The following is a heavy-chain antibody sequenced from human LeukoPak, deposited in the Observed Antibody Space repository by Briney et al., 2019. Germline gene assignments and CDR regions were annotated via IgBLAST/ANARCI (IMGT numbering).Heavy chain of an antibody. D-gene: IGHD7-27*01. CDR2: IKQDGSEK. CDR1: GFTFSSYW. CDR3: ARALGDYYYYYMDV. V-gene: IGHV3-7*01. Sequence: GGSLRLSCAASGFTFSSYWMSWVRQAPGKGLEWVANIKQDGSEKYYVDSVKGRFTISRDNAKNSLYLQMNSLRAEDTAVYYRARALGDYYYYYMDVWGKGTTVTVSS. J-gene: IGHJ6*03.